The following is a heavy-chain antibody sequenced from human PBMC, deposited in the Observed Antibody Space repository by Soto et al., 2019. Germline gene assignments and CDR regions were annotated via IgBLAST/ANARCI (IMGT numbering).Heavy chain of an antibody. CDR1: GASLHIGGYY. CDR3: ARDCSSTANWLGP. Sequence: SETLSLTCTVSGASLHIGGYYWAWIRQNPGKGLEWIGYIYYTGVTYYNPSLGSRVNISVDTSKNQFSLELTSVTAADTAVYCCARDCSSTANWLGPWGQGLRVTVSS. CDR2: IYYTGVT. J-gene: IGHJ5*02. V-gene: IGHV4-31*03. D-gene: IGHD2-2*01.